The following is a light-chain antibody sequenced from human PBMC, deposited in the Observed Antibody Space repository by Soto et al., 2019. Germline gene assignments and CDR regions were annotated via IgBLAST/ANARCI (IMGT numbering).Light chain of an antibody. J-gene: IGKJ5*01. CDR1: QSVSNN. CDR3: QQYNNWPPFT. V-gene: IGKV3-15*01. CDR2: GAS. Sequence: ELVMTQSPVTLSVSPGERATLSCRASQSVSNNFAWYQQKPGQAPSLLIYGASTRATGIPARFSGSGSGTEFTLNISSLQSEDFAVYYCQQYNNWPPFTFGQGTRLEIK.